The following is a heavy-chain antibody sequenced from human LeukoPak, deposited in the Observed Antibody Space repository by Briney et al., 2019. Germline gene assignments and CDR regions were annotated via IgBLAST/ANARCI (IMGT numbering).Heavy chain of an antibody. CDR2: IIPLFGTA. J-gene: IGHJ4*02. D-gene: IGHD3-22*01. Sequence: GASVKLSFKASGGTFSSYTISWVRQAPGQGLEWMGGIIPLFGTANYAQKFQGRVTITTDESTSTAYMELSSLRSEDTAVYCCARDLGASYDSSGYSYESNDYWGQGTLVTVSS. CDR3: ARDLGASYDSSGYSYESNDY. CDR1: GGTFSSYT. V-gene: IGHV1-69*05.